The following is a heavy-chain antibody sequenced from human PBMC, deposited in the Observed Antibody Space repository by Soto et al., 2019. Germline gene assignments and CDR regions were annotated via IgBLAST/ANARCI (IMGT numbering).Heavy chain of an antibody. CDR3: ARDLSLSYSRSWYDY. Sequence: GXSXKVSFKASGYTXTSYGIRLVRQAPGQGLEWMGWIIAYNCNTNYAQKLQGRVTMTTDTSTRKAYMELRSMRSDYTAVYYCARDLSLSYSRSWYDYWGQGTLVTVSS. CDR1: GYTXTSYG. J-gene: IGHJ4*02. CDR2: IIAYNCNT. V-gene: IGHV1-18*04. D-gene: IGHD6-13*01.